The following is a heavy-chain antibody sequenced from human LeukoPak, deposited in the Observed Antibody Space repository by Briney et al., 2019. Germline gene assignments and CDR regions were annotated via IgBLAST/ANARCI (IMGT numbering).Heavy chain of an antibody. CDR3: ARGGYSSSWYSNYFDY. Sequence: SVKVSCKASGGTSSSYAISWVRQAPGQGLEWMGGIIPIFGTANYAQKFQGRVTITADESTSTAYMELSSLRSEDTAVYYCARGGYSSSWYSNYFDYWGQGTLVTVSS. V-gene: IGHV1-69*13. CDR2: IIPIFGTA. D-gene: IGHD6-13*01. CDR1: GGTSSSYA. J-gene: IGHJ4*02.